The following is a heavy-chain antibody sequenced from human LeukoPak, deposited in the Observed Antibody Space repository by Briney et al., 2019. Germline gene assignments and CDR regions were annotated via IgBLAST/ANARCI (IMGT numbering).Heavy chain of an antibody. Sequence: GGSLRLSCVAFGFTFSSFAMSWVRQAPGKGLEWVASVSGGGRSKYYIDSVKGRFTVFRDNSKNTLYLQLSSLRTVDTAIYYCARVRFGTEWYSSDAFAFWGQGTMVTVAS. CDR1: GFTFSSFA. CDR3: ARVRFGTEWYSSDAFAF. CDR2: VSGGGRSK. J-gene: IGHJ3*01. V-gene: IGHV3-23*01. D-gene: IGHD3-3*01.